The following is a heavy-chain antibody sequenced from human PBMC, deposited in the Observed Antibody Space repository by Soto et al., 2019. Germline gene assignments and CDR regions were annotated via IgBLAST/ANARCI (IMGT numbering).Heavy chain of an antibody. Sequence: GASVKVSCKASGYTFTGYYMHWVRQAPGQGLEWMGWINPNSGGTNYAQKFQGWVTMTRDTSISTAYMELSRLRSDDTAVYYCARAVARGVKTIYYYYGMAVWGQGTTVTVSS. D-gene: IGHD3-10*01. CDR2: INPNSGGT. V-gene: IGHV1-2*04. J-gene: IGHJ6*02. CDR3: ARAVARGVKTIYYYYGMAV. CDR1: GYTFTGYY.